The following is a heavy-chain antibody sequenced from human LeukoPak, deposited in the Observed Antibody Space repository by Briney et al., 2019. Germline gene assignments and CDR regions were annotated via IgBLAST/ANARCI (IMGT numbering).Heavy chain of an antibody. CDR1: GGSISSGGYY. CDR3: ARGRIAAAYRALATDFDY. Sequence: SQTLSLTCTVSGGSISSGGYYWSWIPQHPGKGLEWIGYIYYSGSTYYNPSLKSRVTISVDTSKNQFSLKLSSVTAADTAVYYCARGRIAAAYRALATDFDYWGQGTLVTVSS. D-gene: IGHD6-13*01. J-gene: IGHJ4*02. CDR2: IYYSGST. V-gene: IGHV4-31*03.